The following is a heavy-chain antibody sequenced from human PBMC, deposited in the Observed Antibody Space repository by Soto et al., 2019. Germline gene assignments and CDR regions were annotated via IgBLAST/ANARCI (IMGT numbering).Heavy chain of an antibody. J-gene: IGHJ6*02. CDR1: GYTFTSYG. CDR3: ARRGTGLRTYDSSGYQEIGYYYGMDV. CDR2: ISGYNGDT. Sequence: GASVKVSCKASGYTFTSYGISWVRQAPGQGLEWMGWISGYNGDTNYAQKFQGRVTMTTDTSASTAYMELRSLKASDTAMYYCARRGTGLRTYDSSGYQEIGYYYGMDVWGQGTTVTVSS. V-gene: IGHV1-18*01. D-gene: IGHD3-22*01.